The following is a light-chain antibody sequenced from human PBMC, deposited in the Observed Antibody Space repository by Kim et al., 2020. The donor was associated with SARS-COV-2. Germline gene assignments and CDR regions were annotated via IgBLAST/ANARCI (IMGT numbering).Light chain of an antibody. Sequence: DIQMTQSPSTLPASVGDRVTITCRATQYVTRGLAWYQQKPGRAPKLLIYDASTLDRGVPSRFRGSGSGTEFTLTINSLQPDDFASYYCQHRQTFGHGTKVDIK. CDR2: DAS. CDR1: QYVTRG. J-gene: IGKJ1*01. V-gene: IGKV1-5*01. CDR3: QHRQT.